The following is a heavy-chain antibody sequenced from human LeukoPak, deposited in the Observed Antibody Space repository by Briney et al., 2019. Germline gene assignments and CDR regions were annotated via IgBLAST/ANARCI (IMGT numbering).Heavy chain of an antibody. CDR1: GGSISSGGYY. CDR3: AIDRYGSGVDY. V-gene: IGHV4-31*03. D-gene: IGHD3-10*01. J-gene: IGHJ4*02. Sequence: SETLSLTCTVSGGSISSGGYYWSWIRQHPGKGLEWIGYIYYSGSTYYNPSLKSRVTISVDTSKNQFSLKLSSVTAADTAVYYCAIDRYGSGVDYWGQGTLVTVSS. CDR2: IYYSGST.